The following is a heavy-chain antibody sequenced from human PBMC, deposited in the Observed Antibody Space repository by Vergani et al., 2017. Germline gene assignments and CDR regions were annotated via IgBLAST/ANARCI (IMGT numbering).Heavy chain of an antibody. CDR3: ARDSATYAFFPGGSXFDY. Sequence: QVQLQESGPGLVKPSETLSLTCTVSGGSISSYYWSWIRQPPGKGLEWIGYIYYSGSTNYNPSLKSRVTISVDTSKNQFSLKLSSVTAADTAVYYCARDSATYAFFPGGSXFDYWGQGTLVTVSS. J-gene: IGHJ4*02. CDR1: GGSISSYY. V-gene: IGHV4-59*01. CDR2: IYYSGST. D-gene: IGHD3-3*02.